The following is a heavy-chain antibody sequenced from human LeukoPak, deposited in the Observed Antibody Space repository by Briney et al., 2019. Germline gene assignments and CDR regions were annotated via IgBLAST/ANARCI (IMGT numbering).Heavy chain of an antibody. CDR1: GFTFDDYA. J-gene: IGHJ4*02. CDR2: ISWNSGSI. D-gene: IGHD4-23*01. CDR3: AKDDSYGGNSNFDY. V-gene: IGHV3-9*01. Sequence: PGRSLRLSCAASGFTFDDYAMHWVRQAPGKGLEWVSGISWNSGSIDYADSVKGRFTISRGNAKNSLYLQMNSLRAEDTALYYCAKDDSYGGNSNFDYWGQGTLVTVSS.